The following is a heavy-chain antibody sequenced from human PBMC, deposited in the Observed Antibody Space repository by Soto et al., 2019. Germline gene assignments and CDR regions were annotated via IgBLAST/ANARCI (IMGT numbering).Heavy chain of an antibody. CDR3: ARGCSSTSCYTENAFDI. CDR1: GGTFSSYA. J-gene: IGHJ3*02. Sequence: QVQLVQSGAKVKQPGSSVKVSCKASGGTFSSYAISWGRQAPGQGREWMGGIIPIFGTAKYAEKFQGRVTITADETRRTAYMELSSLRSEDTAVYYCARGCSSTSCYTENAFDIWGQGTMVTVSS. CDR2: IIPIFGTA. D-gene: IGHD2-2*02. V-gene: IGHV1-69*01.